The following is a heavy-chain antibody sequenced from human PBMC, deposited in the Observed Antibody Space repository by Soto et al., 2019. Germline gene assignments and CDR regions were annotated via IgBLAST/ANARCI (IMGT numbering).Heavy chain of an antibody. CDR2: ISYDGSKK. CDR3: AKDLGGYTYMDYSYGMDV. D-gene: IGHD5-18*01. J-gene: IGHJ6*02. V-gene: IGHV3-30*18. Sequence: XGSLRLSCAASGFSFSSYGLHWARQAPGKGLEWAAIISYDGSKKYYADSVKGRFTISRDNSKNTLYLQMNSLRPEDTAVYYCAKDLGGYTYMDYSYGMDVWGQGTTVTVSS. CDR1: GFSFSSYG.